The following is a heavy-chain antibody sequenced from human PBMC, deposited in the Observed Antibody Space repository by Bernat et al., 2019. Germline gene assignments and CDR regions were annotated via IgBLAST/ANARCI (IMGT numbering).Heavy chain of an antibody. CDR1: GFTFSSYS. J-gene: IGHJ6*03. D-gene: IGHD2-21*01. Sequence: VQLVESGGGLVQPGGSLRLSCAASGFTFSSYSMNWIRQPPGKGLEWIGSIYYSGSSDDNPSLKSRVTISVDTSKNQFSLKLNSVTAADTAVYYCARHLHCGGDCYVTSYYYYYMDVWGKGTTVTVSS. CDR3: ARHLHCGGDCYVTSYYYYYMDV. CDR2: IYYSGSS. V-gene: IGHV4-39*01.